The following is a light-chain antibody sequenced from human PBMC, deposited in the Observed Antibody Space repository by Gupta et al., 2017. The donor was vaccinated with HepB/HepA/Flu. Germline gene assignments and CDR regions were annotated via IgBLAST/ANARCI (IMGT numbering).Light chain of an antibody. CDR1: QTVLSRSNNNNY. Sequence: DIVMTQSPDSLTVSLGVRATINCKSSQTVLSRSNNNNYLAWYQQKPGQPPRLLIYWASTRESGVPDRFSGSGSGTDFTLTISSLQAEDVAVYYCQQYSSTPRTFGQGTKVEIK. CDR2: WAS. J-gene: IGKJ1*01. V-gene: IGKV4-1*01. CDR3: QQYSSTPRT.